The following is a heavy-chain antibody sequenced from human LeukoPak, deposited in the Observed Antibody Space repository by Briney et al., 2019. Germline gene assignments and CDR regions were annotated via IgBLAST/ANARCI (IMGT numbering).Heavy chain of an antibody. Sequence: SETLSLTCTVSGGSISSYYWSWIRQPPGKGLEWIGYIYYSGSTNYNPSLKSRVTISVDTSKNQFSLKLSSVTAADTAVYYCARHGIPYNWSDPWGQGTLVTVSS. CDR2: IYYSGST. J-gene: IGHJ5*02. CDR3: ARHGIPYNWSDP. D-gene: IGHD1-14*01. CDR1: GGSISSYY. V-gene: IGHV4-59*08.